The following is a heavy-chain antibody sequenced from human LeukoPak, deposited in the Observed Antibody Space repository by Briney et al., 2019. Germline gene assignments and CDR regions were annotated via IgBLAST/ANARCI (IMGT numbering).Heavy chain of an antibody. CDR3: ARDSGGILDNWFDP. Sequence: NPSGTLSLTCAVSGGSISSSNWWSWVRQPPGKGLEWIGEIYHSGSTNYNPSLKSRVTISVDKSKNQFSLKLSSVTAADTAVYYCARDSGGILDNWFDPWGQGTLVTVSS. V-gene: IGHV4-4*02. CDR2: IYHSGST. CDR1: GGSISSSNW. J-gene: IGHJ5*02. D-gene: IGHD2/OR15-2a*01.